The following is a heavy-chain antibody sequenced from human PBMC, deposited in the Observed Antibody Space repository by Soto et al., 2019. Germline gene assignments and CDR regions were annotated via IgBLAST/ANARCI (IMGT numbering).Heavy chain of an antibody. CDR2: LYPSGRA. D-gene: IGHD2-2*01. J-gene: IGHJ4*02. CDR1: GFTVSSNY. CDR3: ARGLGREYQDDRNHFHLDY. Sequence: VGSLRLSCAASGFTVSSNYLTWVRQAPGKGLRWVSVLYPSGRAFYADSVKGRFTISTDNSQNSVYLQMSTLRAEDTAIYYCARGLGREYQDDRNHFHLDYWGQGTQVTVSS. V-gene: IGHV3-53*01.